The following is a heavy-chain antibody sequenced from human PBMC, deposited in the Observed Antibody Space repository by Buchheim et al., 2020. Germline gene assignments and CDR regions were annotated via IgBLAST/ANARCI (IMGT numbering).Heavy chain of an antibody. V-gene: IGHV4-61*01. J-gene: IGHJ6*02. CDR3: ARDRVEQLVPYYYYGMDV. D-gene: IGHD6-6*01. CDR1: GGSVSSGSYY. Sequence: QVQLQESGPGLVKPSETLSLTCTVSGGSVSSGSYYWSWIRQPPGKGLEWIGYIYYSGSTNYNHSLKSRVTISVDKSKNQFSLKLSSVTAADTAVYYCARDRVEQLVPYYYYGMDVWGQGTT. CDR2: IYYSGST.